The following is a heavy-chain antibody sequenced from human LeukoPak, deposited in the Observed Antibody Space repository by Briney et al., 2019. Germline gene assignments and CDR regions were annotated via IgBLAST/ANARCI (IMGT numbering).Heavy chain of an antibody. V-gene: IGHV3-7*01. Sequence: GGSLGLSCAASGFTFSSYAMSWVRQAPGKGLEWVANIKQDGSEKYYVDSVKGRFTISRDNAKNSLYLQMNSLRAEDTAVYYCARDYFDWLSMGGDAFDIWGQGTMVTVSS. CDR1: GFTFSSYA. CDR3: ARDYFDWLSMGGDAFDI. D-gene: IGHD3-9*01. J-gene: IGHJ3*02. CDR2: IKQDGSEK.